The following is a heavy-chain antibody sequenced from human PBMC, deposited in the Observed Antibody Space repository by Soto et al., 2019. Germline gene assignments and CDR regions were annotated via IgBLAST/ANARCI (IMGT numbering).Heavy chain of an antibody. V-gene: IGHV4-59*01. CDR3: AREVRWYNPQNWFDP. Sequence: SETLSLTCTVSGGSISSYYWSWIRQPPGKGLEWIGYIYYSGSTNYNPSLKSRVTISVETSKNQFSLKLSSVTAADTAVYYCAREVRWYNPQNWFDPWGQGTLVTVSS. D-gene: IGHD1-1*01. J-gene: IGHJ5*02. CDR2: IYYSGST. CDR1: GGSISSYY.